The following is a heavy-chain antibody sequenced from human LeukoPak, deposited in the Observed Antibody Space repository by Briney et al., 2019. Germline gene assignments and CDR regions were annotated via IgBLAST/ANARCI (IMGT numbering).Heavy chain of an antibody. J-gene: IGHJ4*02. CDR3: AKDQGDIVVVPAAADY. D-gene: IGHD2-2*01. V-gene: IGHV3-30*02. Sequence: GGSLRLSCAASGFTFSSHGMHWVRQAPGKGLEWVAFIRYDGSNKHYADSVKGRFTISRDNSKNTLYLQMNSLRAEDTAVYYCAKDQGDIVVVPAAADYWGQGTLVTVSS. CDR2: IRYDGSNK. CDR1: GFTFSSHG.